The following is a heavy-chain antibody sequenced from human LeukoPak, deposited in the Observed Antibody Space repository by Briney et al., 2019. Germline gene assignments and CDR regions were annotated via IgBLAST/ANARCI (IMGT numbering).Heavy chain of an antibody. CDR1: GYSFTNYD. V-gene: IGHV1-8*03. CDR3: ARDGRGSRSSWFHP. Sequence: SVKVSCKASGYSFTNYDINWVRQATGQGLEWMGWMDPKSGDTGYSHKFQGRVFITSDTAIDTDYMALSSLGSDDTVVYYCARDGRGSRSSWFHPWGEGPLVIVSS. J-gene: IGHJ5*02. CDR2: MDPKSGDT. D-gene: IGHD3-10*01.